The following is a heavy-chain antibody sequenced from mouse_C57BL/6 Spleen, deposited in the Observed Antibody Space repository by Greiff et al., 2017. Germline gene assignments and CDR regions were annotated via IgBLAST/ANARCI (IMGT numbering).Heavy chain of an antibody. CDR2: IDPSDSNT. CDR1: GYTFTSYW. V-gene: IGHV1-69*01. CDR3: ARWFDH. Sequence: QVQLQQPGAELVMPGASVKLSCKASGYTFTSYWMHWVKQRPGQGLEWIGEIDPSDSNTNYNQKLKGKSTLTVDKSSSTAYMQLSSLTSEDSAVYYCARWFDHWGQGTTLTVSS. J-gene: IGHJ2*01.